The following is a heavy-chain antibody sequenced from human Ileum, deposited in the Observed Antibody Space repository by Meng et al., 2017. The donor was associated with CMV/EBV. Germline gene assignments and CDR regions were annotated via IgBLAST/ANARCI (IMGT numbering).Heavy chain of an antibody. CDR2: IFYSGNN. Sequence: QLQLRGQGLENRAEALSHTCIVVGVCISSVCHNWGWTPNHPGKGLEWIGTIFYSGNNHYTPPVKSRVTISGDTAKNQFSLKLTSVTAADTAVYYCARAAARGVPVDYWGQGILVTVSS. J-gene: IGHJ4*02. D-gene: IGHD3-10*01. V-gene: IGHV4-39*07. CDR3: ARAAARGVPVDY. CDR1: GVCISSVCHN.